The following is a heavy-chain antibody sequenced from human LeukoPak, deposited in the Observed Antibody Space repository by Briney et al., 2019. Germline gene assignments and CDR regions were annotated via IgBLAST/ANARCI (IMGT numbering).Heavy chain of an antibody. V-gene: IGHV4-4*02. Sequence: SGTLSLTCAVSGGSISSSNWWSWVRQPPGKGLEWIGEIYHSGSTNYNPSLKSRVTISVDKSKNQFSLKLSSVTAADTAVYYCARHGPGYCISTSCYHNPFDYWGQGTLVTVSS. J-gene: IGHJ4*02. CDR3: ARHGPGYCISTSCYHNPFDY. D-gene: IGHD2-2*01. CDR2: IYHSGST. CDR1: GGSISSSNW.